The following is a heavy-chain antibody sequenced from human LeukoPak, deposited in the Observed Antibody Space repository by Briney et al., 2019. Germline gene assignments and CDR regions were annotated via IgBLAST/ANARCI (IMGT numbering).Heavy chain of an antibody. D-gene: IGHD3-22*01. Sequence: GESLQISCKGSGYSFTSYWIGWVRPMPGKGLEWMGIIYPGDSDTRYSPSFQGQVTISADKSISTAYLQWSSLKASDTAMYYCARLYDSSGPGYFQHWGQGTLVTVSS. CDR1: GYSFTSYW. J-gene: IGHJ1*01. CDR2: IYPGDSDT. V-gene: IGHV5-51*01. CDR3: ARLYDSSGPGYFQH.